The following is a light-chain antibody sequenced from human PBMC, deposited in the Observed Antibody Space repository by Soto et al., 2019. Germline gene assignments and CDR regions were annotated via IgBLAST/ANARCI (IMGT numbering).Light chain of an antibody. CDR3: QSYDSSNRV. J-gene: IGLJ3*02. V-gene: IGLV6-57*03. CDR1: SGSIASNY. CDR2: EDN. Sequence: NFMLTQPHSVSESPGKTVTISCTRSSGSIASNYVQWYQQRPGSAPTTVIYEDNQRPSGVPDRFSGSIDRSSNSASLTISGLKTEDEADYYYQSYDSSNRVFGGGTKLTVL.